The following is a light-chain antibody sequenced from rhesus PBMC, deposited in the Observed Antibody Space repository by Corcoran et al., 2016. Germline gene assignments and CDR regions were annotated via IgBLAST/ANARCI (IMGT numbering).Light chain of an antibody. CDR1: SSDTGGYNY. J-gene: IGLJ3*01. CDR2: EVS. V-gene: IGLV2-32*02. Sequence: QAALTQPRSVSGSPGQSVTISCTGTSSDTGGYNYVSWYQQHPGTAPKLMIYEVSKRPSGVSDRVSGSKSGNTASLTISGLQAEDEADYYCSSYAGSNTLLFGGGTRLTVL. CDR3: SSYAGSNTLL.